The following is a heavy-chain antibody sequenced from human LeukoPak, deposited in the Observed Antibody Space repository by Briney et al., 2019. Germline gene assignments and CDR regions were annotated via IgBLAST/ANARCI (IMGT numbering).Heavy chain of an antibody. CDR1: GYTFISYY. V-gene: IGHV1-46*01. Sequence: GASVKVSCKASGYTFISYYIHWVRQAPGQGLEWVGMVNPSGGSTSYAQKFQGRVTMTRDTSTSTVYMELSSLRSEDTAVYYCASRGATGTPPYYYMDVWGKGTTVTISS. CDR3: ASRGATGTPPYYYMDV. D-gene: IGHD1-1*01. J-gene: IGHJ6*03. CDR2: VNPSGGST.